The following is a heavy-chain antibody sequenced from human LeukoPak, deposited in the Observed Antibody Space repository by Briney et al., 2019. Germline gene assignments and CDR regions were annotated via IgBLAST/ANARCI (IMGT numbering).Heavy chain of an antibody. Sequence: SETLSLTCAVYGGSFSGYYWSWIRQPPGKGLEWIGEINHSGSTNYNPSLESRVTISVDTSKNQFSLKLSSVTAADTAVYYCARGRERGYSYGYYSYYMDVWGKGTTVTVSS. CDR1: GGSFSGYY. D-gene: IGHD5-18*01. CDR2: INHSGST. CDR3: ARGRERGYSYGYYSYYMDV. J-gene: IGHJ6*03. V-gene: IGHV4-34*01.